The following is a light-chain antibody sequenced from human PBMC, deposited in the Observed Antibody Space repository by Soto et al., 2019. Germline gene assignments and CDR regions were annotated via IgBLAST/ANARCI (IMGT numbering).Light chain of an antibody. J-gene: IGLJ1*01. V-gene: IGLV1-47*01. CDR3: AAWDDSLSGYYV. CDR2: SSK. Sequence: QSVLTQPPSASGTPGQRVTTSCSGSSSNRGSNYVYWYQQLPGTAPKLLIYSSKQQPSGVPDRFSGSNSGTSASLAISGLRPEDEADYFCAAWDDSLSGYYVFGTGTKVTV. CDR1: SSNRGSNY.